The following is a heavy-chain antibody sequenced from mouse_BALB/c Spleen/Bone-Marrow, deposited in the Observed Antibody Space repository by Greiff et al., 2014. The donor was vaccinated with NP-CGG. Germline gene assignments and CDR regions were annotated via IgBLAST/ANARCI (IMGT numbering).Heavy chain of an antibody. J-gene: IGHJ4*01. V-gene: IGHV1S22*01. CDR2: IYPGTGSI. Sequence: GSELVRPGASVKLSCKASGYTFTSYWMHWVQQRPGQGLEWLGNIYPGTGSINYDEKFKSKATLTVDTSSSTAYMQLSSLTSEDSAVYYCTRSGYVMDYWGQGTSVTVSS. CDR1: GYTFTSYW. D-gene: IGHD3-1*01. CDR3: TRSGYVMDY.